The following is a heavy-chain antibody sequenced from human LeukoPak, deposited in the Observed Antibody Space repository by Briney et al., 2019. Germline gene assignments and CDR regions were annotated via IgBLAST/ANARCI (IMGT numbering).Heavy chain of an antibody. CDR2: IYYSVST. CDR1: GGSISSYY. J-gene: IGHJ5*02. CDR3: ARDQISRFDP. Sequence: SETLSLTCTVSGGSISSYYWSCIRQPPGKGLEWIGYIYYSVSTNYNPSLKSRVTISVDTSKNQFSPKLSSVTAADTAVYYCARDQISRFDPWGQGTLVTVSS. V-gene: IGHV4-59*01.